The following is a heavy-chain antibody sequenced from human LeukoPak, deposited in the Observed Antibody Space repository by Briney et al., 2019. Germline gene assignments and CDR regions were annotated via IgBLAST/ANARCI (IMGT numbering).Heavy chain of an antibody. J-gene: IGHJ1*01. CDR3: ASPPEAARFAEYFQH. CDR1: GGTFSSYA. CDR2: IIPIFGTA. D-gene: IGHD6-25*01. V-gene: IGHV1-69*05. Sequence: ASVKVSCKASGGTFSSYAISWVRQAPGQGLEWMGGIIPIFGTANYAQKFQGRVTITTDESTSTAYMELSSLRSEDTAVYYCASPPEAARFAEYFQHWSQGTLVTVSS.